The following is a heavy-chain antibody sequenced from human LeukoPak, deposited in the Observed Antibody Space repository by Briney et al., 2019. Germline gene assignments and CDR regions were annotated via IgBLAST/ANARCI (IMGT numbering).Heavy chain of an antibody. V-gene: IGHV3-48*01. D-gene: IGHD1-26*01. Sequence: PGGSLRLSCAVTGFTLRTYSMNWVRQAPGKGLEWVSYISSSSNTIYYADSVKGRFTISRDNDKKSLYLQMLSLRAEDSAVYYCAIIFSGTYYGTMDVWGRGTTVTVSS. J-gene: IGHJ6*03. CDR2: ISSSSNTI. CDR1: GFTLRTYS. CDR3: AIIFSGTYYGTMDV.